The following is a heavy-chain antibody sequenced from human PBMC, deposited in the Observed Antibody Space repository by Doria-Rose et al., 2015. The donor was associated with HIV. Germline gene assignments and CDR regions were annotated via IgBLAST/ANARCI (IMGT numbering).Heavy chain of an antibody. Sequence: LLKPSETLSLTCAVYGGPFSGYYWSWIRQPPGKGLEWIGEINHSGSTNYNPSLKSRVTISVDTSKNQFSLKLSSVTAADTAVYYCASALPGGYGYWGQGTLVAVSS. D-gene: IGHD6-13*01. CDR1: GGPFSGYY. CDR3: ASALPGGYGY. V-gene: IGHV4-34*01. J-gene: IGHJ4*02. CDR2: INHSGST.